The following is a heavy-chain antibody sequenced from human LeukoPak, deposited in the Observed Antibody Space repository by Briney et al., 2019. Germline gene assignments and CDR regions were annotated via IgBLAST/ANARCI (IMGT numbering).Heavy chain of an antibody. CDR3: AKSRSVADAFDI. J-gene: IGHJ3*02. D-gene: IGHD6-19*01. Sequence: GGSLRLSCAASGFTVSSYAMSWVRQAPGKGLEWVSAISGSDDDTYHADSVKGRFTISRDRSKKTLYLQMNGLKAEDTAVYHCAKSRSVADAFDIWGHGAMVTVSS. V-gene: IGHV3-23*01. CDR1: GFTVSSYA. CDR2: ISGSDDDT.